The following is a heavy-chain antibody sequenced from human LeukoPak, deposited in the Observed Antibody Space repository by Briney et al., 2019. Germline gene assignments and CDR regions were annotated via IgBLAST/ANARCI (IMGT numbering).Heavy chain of an antibody. CDR2: INSDGSGA. V-gene: IGHV3-74*01. CDR3: ARGTSTAPGIDY. D-gene: IGHD6-13*01. CDR1: GFDFATYW. J-gene: IGHJ4*02. Sequence: GGSLRLSCAASGFDFATYWMFWVRQAPGKGLVWVAQINSDGSGATYGDSAKGRLSISRDNAKKTLFLYMSGLRAEDTAVYYCARGTSTAPGIDYWGQGTLVAVSS.